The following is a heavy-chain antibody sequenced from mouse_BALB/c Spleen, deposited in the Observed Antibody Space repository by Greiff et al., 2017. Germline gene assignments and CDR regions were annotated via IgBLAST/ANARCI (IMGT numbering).Heavy chain of an antibody. Sequence: EVQLQQSGPGLVKPSQSLSLTCTVTGYSITSDYAWNWIRQFPGNKLEWMGYISYSGSTSYNPSLKSRISITRDTSKNQFFLQLNSVTTEDTATYYCASDPHYYGSSYGFAYWGQGTLVTVSA. CDR3: ASDPHYYGSSYGFAY. V-gene: IGHV3-2*02. D-gene: IGHD1-1*01. CDR1: GYSITSDYA. J-gene: IGHJ3*01. CDR2: ISYSGST.